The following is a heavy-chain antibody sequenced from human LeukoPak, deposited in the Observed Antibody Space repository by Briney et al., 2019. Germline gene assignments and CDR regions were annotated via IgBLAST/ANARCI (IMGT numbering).Heavy chain of an antibody. CDR2: ISTGSSII. Sequence: GGSLRLSCAASGFTFSSYSMNWVRQAPGKGLECVSYISTGSSIIYYADSVKGRFTISRDNGKNSLYLQMNSLRAEDTAVYYCARDIRYGDYAGWFDPWGQGTLVTVSS. V-gene: IGHV3-48*04. CDR1: GFTFSSYS. D-gene: IGHD4-17*01. J-gene: IGHJ5*02. CDR3: ARDIRYGDYAGWFDP.